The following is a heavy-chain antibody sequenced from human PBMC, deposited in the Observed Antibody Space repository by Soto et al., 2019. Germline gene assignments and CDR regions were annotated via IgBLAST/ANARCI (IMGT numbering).Heavy chain of an antibody. CDR3: ARDDSSGDYYVSSAFDI. Sequence: QVQLVQSGAEVKKHGASVKVSCKASGYTFTSYGTSWVRQAPGQGLEWMGWISAYNGNTNYAQKLQGRVTMTTDTSTSTAYMELRSLGSDDTAVYYWARDDSSGDYYVSSAFDIWGQGKMVTVSS. CDR2: ISAYNGNT. CDR1: GYTFTSYG. D-gene: IGHD3-22*01. V-gene: IGHV1-18*01. J-gene: IGHJ3*02.